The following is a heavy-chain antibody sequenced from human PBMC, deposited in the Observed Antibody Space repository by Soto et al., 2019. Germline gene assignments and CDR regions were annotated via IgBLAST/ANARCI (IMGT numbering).Heavy chain of an antibody. V-gene: IGHV3-30*18. CDR1: GFTFSSYG. CDR2: ISYDGSNK. Sequence: QVQLVESGGGVVQPGRSLRLSCAASGFTFSSYGMHWVRQAPGKGLEWVAVISYDGSNKYYADSVEGRFTISRENSKNTLYLQMNSLRAEDKAVYYCAKVGSGSYFFAHFDYWGQGTLVTVSS. J-gene: IGHJ4*02. CDR3: AKVGSGSYFFAHFDY. D-gene: IGHD1-26*01.